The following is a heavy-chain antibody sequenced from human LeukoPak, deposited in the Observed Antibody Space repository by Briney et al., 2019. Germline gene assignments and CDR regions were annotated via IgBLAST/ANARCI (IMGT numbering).Heavy chain of an antibody. J-gene: IGHJ4*02. CDR3: ARGGRSSGWYRY. CDR1: GGSFSGYY. Sequence: PETLSLTCAVYGGSFSGYYWSWIRQPPGKGLEWIGEINHSGSTNYNPSLKSRVTISVDTSKNQFSLKLSSVTAADTAVYYCARGGRSSGWYRYWGQGTLATVSS. V-gene: IGHV4-34*01. CDR2: INHSGST. D-gene: IGHD6-19*01.